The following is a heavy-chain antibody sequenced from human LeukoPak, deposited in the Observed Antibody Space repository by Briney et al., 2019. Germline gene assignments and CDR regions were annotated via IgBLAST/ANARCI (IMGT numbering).Heavy chain of an antibody. D-gene: IGHD2-15*01. CDR2: INHTGST. CDR1: GGSFSGYY. CDR3: AREICSGGSCYSDSYYYYGMDV. J-gene: IGHJ6*02. V-gene: IGHV4-34*01. Sequence: SETLSLTCAVYGGSFSGYYWSWIRQPPGKGLEWIGEINHTGSTNYNPSLKSRVTISVDTSKNQFSLKLSSVTAADTAVYYCAREICSGGSCYSDSYYYYGMDVWGQGTTVTVSS.